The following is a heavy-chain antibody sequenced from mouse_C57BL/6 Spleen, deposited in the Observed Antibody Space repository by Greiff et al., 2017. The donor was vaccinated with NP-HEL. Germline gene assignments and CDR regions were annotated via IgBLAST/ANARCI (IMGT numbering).Heavy chain of an antibody. Sequence: EVKLMESGGGLVKPGGSLKLSCAASGFTFSDYGMHWVRQAPEKGLEWVAYLSSGSSTIYYADTVKGRFTISRDNAKNTLFLQMTSLRSEDTAMYYCASPTTAGYWYFDVWGTGTTVTVSS. CDR1: GFTFSDYG. D-gene: IGHD1-2*01. J-gene: IGHJ1*03. V-gene: IGHV5-17*01. CDR2: LSSGSSTI. CDR3: ASPTTAGYWYFDV.